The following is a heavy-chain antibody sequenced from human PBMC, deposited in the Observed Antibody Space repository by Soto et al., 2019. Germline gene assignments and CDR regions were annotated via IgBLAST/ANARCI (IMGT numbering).Heavy chain of an antibody. CDR1: GGTFRTSA. J-gene: IGHJ6*01. D-gene: IGHD3-3*02. Sequence: QVQLVQSGAEVKKPGLSVKVSCKTSGGTFRTSAISWVRQAPGQGLEWMGGIMPVFPTPDYAQKFQGRVTITADESTGTAYMELSSLRSEDTAVYYCARDKDRQQLGGNYYYIMDVWGQGTTVTVSS. V-gene: IGHV1-69*12. CDR3: ARDKDRQQLGGNYYYIMDV. CDR2: IMPVFPTP.